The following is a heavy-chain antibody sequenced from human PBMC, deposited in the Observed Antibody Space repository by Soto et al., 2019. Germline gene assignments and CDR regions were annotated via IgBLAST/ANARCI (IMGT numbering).Heavy chain of an antibody. D-gene: IGHD3-9*01. Sequence: ASVKGSCKDSRYTFTSYAMHWVRQAPGQRLEWMGWINAGNGNTKYSQKFQGRVTITRDTSASTAYMELSSLRSEDTAVYYCARAPAYYDILTGSPTLEYWGQGTLVTVSS. V-gene: IGHV1-3*01. CDR1: RYTFTSYA. CDR3: ARAPAYYDILTGSPTLEY. J-gene: IGHJ4*02. CDR2: INAGNGNT.